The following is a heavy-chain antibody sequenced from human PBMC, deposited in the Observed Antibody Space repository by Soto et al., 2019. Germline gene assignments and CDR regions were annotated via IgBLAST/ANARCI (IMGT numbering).Heavy chain of an antibody. J-gene: IGHJ6*02. CDR1: GGTFSSYA. Sequence: SVKVSCKASGGTFSSYAISWVRQAPGQGLEWMGGIIPICGTANYAQKFQGRVTITADESTSTAYMELSSLRSEDTAVYYCARDQGAPITMVRGVIDGSYYDLDVWGQGTTVTVSS. CDR3: ARDQGAPITMVRGVIDGSYYDLDV. CDR2: IIPICGTA. D-gene: IGHD3-10*01. V-gene: IGHV1-69*13.